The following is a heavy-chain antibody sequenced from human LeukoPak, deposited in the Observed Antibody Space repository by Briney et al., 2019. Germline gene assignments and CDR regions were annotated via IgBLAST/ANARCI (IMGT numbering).Heavy chain of an antibody. Sequence: PSETLSLTCTVSGGSISSYYWSWIRQPPGKGLEWIGYIYYSGSTNYNPSLKSRVTISVDTSKNQFSLKLSSVTAADTAVYYCARDSVRGFVVVTANAFDIWGQGTMVTVSS. J-gene: IGHJ3*02. CDR3: ARDSVRGFVVVTANAFDI. CDR1: GGSISSYY. V-gene: IGHV4-59*12. D-gene: IGHD2-21*02. CDR2: IYYSGST.